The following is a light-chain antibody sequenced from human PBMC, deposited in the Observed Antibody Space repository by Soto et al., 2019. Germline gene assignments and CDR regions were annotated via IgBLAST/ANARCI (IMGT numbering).Light chain of an antibody. V-gene: IGLV1-40*01. CDR1: SSNIGAGYD. CDR2: GNS. Sequence: QYVLTQPTSVSGAPGQRVTISGTGSSSNIGAGYDVHWYQQLPGTAPKLLIYGNSNRPSGVPDRFSGSKSGTSASLAITGLQAEDEADYYCQSYDSSLSVVVFGGGTKLTVL. CDR3: QSYDSSLSVVV. J-gene: IGLJ2*01.